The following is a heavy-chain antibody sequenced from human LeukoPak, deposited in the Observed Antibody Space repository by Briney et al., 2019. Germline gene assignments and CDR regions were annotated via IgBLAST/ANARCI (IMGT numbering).Heavy chain of an antibody. D-gene: IGHD2-8*01. V-gene: IGHV3-9*01. CDR3: AKHLRATNTYLFYGLDV. CDR2: INDNGDKT. J-gene: IGHJ6*02. CDR1: GFSFEDYG. Sequence: GGSLRLSCEVSGFSFEDYGMQWVRQPPGKGLEWVSSINDNGDKTDYADSVKGRFTVSRDNAKKSLYLQMNSLRPEDTALYYCAKHLRATNTYLFYGLDVWGPGTTVTVSS.